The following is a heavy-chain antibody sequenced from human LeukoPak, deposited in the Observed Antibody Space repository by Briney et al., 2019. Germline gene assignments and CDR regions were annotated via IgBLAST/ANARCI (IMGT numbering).Heavy chain of an antibody. CDR2: IYYSGST. V-gene: IGHV4-59*01. CDR1: GGSISSYY. D-gene: IGHD3-10*01. CDR3: ARARGFTMVRGAPGFALDY. Sequence: SGPTLVKPSETLSLTCTVSGGSISSYYWSWIRQPPGKGLEWIGYIYYSGSTNYNPSLKSRVTISVDTSKNQFSMKLSSVTAADTAVYYCARARGFTMVRGAPGFALDYWGQGTLVTVSS. J-gene: IGHJ4*02.